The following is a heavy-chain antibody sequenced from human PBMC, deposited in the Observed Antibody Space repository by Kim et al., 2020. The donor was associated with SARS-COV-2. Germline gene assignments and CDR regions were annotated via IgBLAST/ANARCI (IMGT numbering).Heavy chain of an antibody. D-gene: IGHD3-22*01. CDR3: ASRFFDSSGNYHDF. V-gene: IGHV1-69*13. CDR1: GGTFGTYP. Sequence: SVKVSCKASGGTFGTYPISWVRQPPGQGLEWMGGIIPFFDTTNYAPKFQGRVTMTADDSTRTTYMELSSLKSGDTAVYFCASRFFDSSGNYHDFWGQGT. CDR2: IIPFFDTT. J-gene: IGHJ4*02.